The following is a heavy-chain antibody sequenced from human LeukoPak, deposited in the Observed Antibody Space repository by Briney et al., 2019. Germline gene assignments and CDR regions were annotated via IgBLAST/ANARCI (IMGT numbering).Heavy chain of an antibody. J-gene: IGHJ4*02. V-gene: IGHV4-4*02. CDR3: ARVGSGWFF. CDR2: IYHSGST. Sequence: PGGSLRLSCAASGITFSSLWMSWFRQPPGKGLEWIGEIYHSGSTNYNPSLKSRVTISVDKSKNQFSLKLSSVTAADTAVYYCARVGSGWFFWGQGTLVTVSS. D-gene: IGHD6-19*01. CDR1: GITFSSLW.